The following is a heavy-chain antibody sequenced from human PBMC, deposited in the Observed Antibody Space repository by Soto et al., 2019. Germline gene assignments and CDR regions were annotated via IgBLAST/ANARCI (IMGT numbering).Heavy chain of an antibody. V-gene: IGHV1-3*01. CDR3: ARELPPVDY. CDR1: GYTFTSYA. J-gene: IGHJ4*02. Sequence: QVQLVQSGAEVKKPGASVKVSCKASGYTFTSYAMHWVRQAPGQRLEWMGWINAGNGNTKYSQKFQGRVTITRDKSASTANMDLRSLRSEDTVVYFWARELPPVDYWGQGALVTFSS. CDR2: INAGNGNT.